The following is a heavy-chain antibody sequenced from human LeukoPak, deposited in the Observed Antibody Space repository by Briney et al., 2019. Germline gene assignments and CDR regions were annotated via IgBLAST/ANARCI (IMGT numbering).Heavy chain of an antibody. CDR3: ARGGMRMVRERPPDY. CDR1: GFTFSSYG. D-gene: IGHD3-10*01. CDR2: IWYDGSNK. J-gene: IGHJ4*02. V-gene: IGHV3-33*01. Sequence: PGGSLRLSCAASGFTFSSYGMHWVRQAPGKGLEWVAVIWYDGSNKYYADSVKGRFTISRDNSKNTLYLQMNSLRAEDTAVYYCARGGMRMVRERPPDYWGQGTLVTVSS.